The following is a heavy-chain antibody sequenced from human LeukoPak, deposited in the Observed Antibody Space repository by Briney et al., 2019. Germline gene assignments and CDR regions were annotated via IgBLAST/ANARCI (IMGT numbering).Heavy chain of an antibody. CDR1: GGSFSGYY. CDR3: ARVIWYYYGSGSLRGPNWFDP. D-gene: IGHD3-10*01. Sequence: SETLSLTCAVYGGSFSGYYWSWIRQPPGKGLEWIGEINHSGSTNYNPSLKSRVTISVDTSKNQFSLKLSSVTAADTAVYYCARVIWYYYGSGSLRGPNWFDPWGQGTLVTVSS. CDR2: INHSGST. V-gene: IGHV4-34*01. J-gene: IGHJ5*02.